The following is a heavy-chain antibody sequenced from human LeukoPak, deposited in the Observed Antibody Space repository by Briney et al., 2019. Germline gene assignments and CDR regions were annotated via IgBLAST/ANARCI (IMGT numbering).Heavy chain of an antibody. CDR1: GGSFSGYY. Sequence: SETLSLTCAVYGGSFSGYYWSWIRQPPRKGLEWIGEINHSGSTNYNPSLKSRVTISVDTSKNQFSLKLSSVTAADTAVYYCARGEMATIRWGQGTLVTVSS. V-gene: IGHV4-34*01. CDR2: INHSGST. J-gene: IGHJ4*02. D-gene: IGHD5-24*01. CDR3: ARGEMATIR.